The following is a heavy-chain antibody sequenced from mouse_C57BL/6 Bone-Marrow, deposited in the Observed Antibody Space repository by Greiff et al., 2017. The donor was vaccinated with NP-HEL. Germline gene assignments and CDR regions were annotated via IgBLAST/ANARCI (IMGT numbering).Heavy chain of an antibody. V-gene: IGHV14-3*01. CDR3: ARSRDY. J-gene: IGHJ2*01. Sequence: VQLQQSVAELVRPGASVKLSCTASGFNIKNTYMPWVKQRPEQGLEWIGRIDPANGNTKYAPKFQGKATITADTSSNTAYLQLSSLTSEDTAIYYCARSRDYWGQGTTLTVSS. CDR2: IDPANGNT. CDR1: GFNIKNTY.